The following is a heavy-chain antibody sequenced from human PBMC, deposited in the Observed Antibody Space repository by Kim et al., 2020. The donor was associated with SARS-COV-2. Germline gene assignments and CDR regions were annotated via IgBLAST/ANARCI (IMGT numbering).Heavy chain of an antibody. J-gene: IGHJ4*02. Sequence: GGSLRLSCAASGFTFDDYAMHWVRQAPGKGLEWVSGISWNSGSIGYADSVKGRFTISRDNAKNSLYLQMNSLRAEDTALYYCAKAAMGHVPVVVPAGMGGPFDYWGQGTLVTVSS. CDR3: AKAAMGHVPVVVPAGMGGPFDY. CDR2: ISWNSGSI. D-gene: IGHD2-2*01. CDR1: GFTFDDYA. V-gene: IGHV3-9*01.